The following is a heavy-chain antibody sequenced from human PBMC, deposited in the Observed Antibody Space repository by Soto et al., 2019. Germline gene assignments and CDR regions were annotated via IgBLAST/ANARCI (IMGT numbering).Heavy chain of an antibody. D-gene: IGHD1-26*01. CDR1: GFTFGTYW. V-gene: IGHV3-7*05. CDR2: IKHDGGEE. CDR3: AGVPTSPVGANSFDY. Sequence: EVELVESGGGLVQPGGSLRLSCAASGFTFGTYWMSWVRQTPGKGLEWVANIKHDGGEEYYVDSVRGRFTISRDNARNSLYLQMNSLRAEDTAVYYCAGVPTSPVGANSFDYWGQGTLITVSS. J-gene: IGHJ4*02.